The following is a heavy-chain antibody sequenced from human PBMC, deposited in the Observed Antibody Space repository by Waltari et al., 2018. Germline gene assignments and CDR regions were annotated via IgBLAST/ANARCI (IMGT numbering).Heavy chain of an antibody. D-gene: IGHD6-13*01. J-gene: IGHJ6*02. Sequence: QVQLQESGPGLVKPSETLSLTCTVSGGSISSYYWSWIRQPPGKGLEWIGYIYYSGSTNYNPSLKSRVTISVDTSKNQFSLKLSSVTAADTAVYYCARDRGTDSGIADYYYGMDVWGQGTTVTVSS. CDR3: ARDRGTDSGIADYYYGMDV. CDR2: IYYSGST. V-gene: IGHV4-59*01. CDR1: GGSISSYY.